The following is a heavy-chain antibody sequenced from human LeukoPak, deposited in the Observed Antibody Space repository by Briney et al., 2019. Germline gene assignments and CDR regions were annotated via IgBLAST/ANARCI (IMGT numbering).Heavy chain of an antibody. D-gene: IGHD6-6*01. CDR3: ARRHVEYSSSSDPYYFDY. CDR2: IYHSGST. Sequence: SETLSLTCTVSGYSISSGYYWGWIRQPPGKGLERIGSIYHSGSTYYNPSLQSRVTISVDTSKNQFSLKLSSVTAADTAVYYCARRHVEYSSSSDPYYFDYWGQGTLVTVSS. CDR1: GYSISSGYY. J-gene: IGHJ4*02. V-gene: IGHV4-38-2*02.